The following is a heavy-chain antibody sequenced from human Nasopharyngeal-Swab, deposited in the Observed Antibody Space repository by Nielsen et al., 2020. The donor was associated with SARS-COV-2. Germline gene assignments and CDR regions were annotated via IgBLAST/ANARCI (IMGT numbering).Heavy chain of an antibody. D-gene: IGHD5-24*01. J-gene: IGHJ6*02. CDR3: ARDRERWPQNYYGMDV. CDR2: ISSSGSTI. CDR1: GFTFSSYE. V-gene: IGHV3-48*03. Sequence: GGSLRLSCAASGFTFSSYEMNRVRQAPGKGLEWVSYISSSGSTIYYADSVKGRFTISRDNAKNSLYLQMNSLRAEDTAVYYCARDRERWPQNYYGMDVWGQGTTVTVSS.